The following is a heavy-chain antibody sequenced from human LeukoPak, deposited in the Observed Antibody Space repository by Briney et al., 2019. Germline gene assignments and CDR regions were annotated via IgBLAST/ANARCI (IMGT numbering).Heavy chain of an antibody. CDR3: ARDWEITRPRVFFDY. V-gene: IGHV4-39*06. CDR1: GGSISSSSYY. D-gene: IGHD1-26*01. J-gene: IGHJ4*02. CDR2: IYYSGST. Sequence: SETLSLTCTVSGGSISSSSYYWGCIRQPPGKGLEWIGSIYYSGSTYYTPSLKSRVTISVDTPKTQFPLKPSSVIAADTAVYYCARDWEITRPRVFFDYWGQGTLVTVSS.